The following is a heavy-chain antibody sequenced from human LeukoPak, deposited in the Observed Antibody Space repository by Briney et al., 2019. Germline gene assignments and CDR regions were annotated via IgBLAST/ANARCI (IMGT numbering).Heavy chain of an antibody. Sequence: PGGSLRLSCAASGFTFSSYGMHWVRQAPGKGLEWVAVIWYDGSNKYYADSVKGRFTISRDNFKNTLYLQMNSLRAEDTAVYYCAKDLKYSSSWYVRGFDYWGQGTLVTFSS. CDR2: IWYDGSNK. D-gene: IGHD6-13*01. CDR3: AKDLKYSSSWYVRGFDY. J-gene: IGHJ4*02. V-gene: IGHV3-33*06. CDR1: GFTFSSYG.